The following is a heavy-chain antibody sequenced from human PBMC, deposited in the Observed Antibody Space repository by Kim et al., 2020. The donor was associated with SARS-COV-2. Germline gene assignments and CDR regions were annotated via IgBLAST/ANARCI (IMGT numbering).Heavy chain of an antibody. J-gene: IGHJ6*02. D-gene: IGHD6-13*01. CDR2: FDPEDGET. CDR1: GCTLTELS. Sequence: ASVKVSCKVSGCTLTELSMHWVRQAPGKGLEWMGGFDPEDGETIYAQKFQGRVTMTEDTSTDTAYMELSSLRSEDTAVYYCATGIAASGYYYYYGMDVWGQGTTVTVSS. V-gene: IGHV1-24*01. CDR3: ATGIAASGYYYYYGMDV.